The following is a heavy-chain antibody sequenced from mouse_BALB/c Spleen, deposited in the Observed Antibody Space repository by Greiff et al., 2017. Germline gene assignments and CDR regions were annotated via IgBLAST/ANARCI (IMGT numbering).Heavy chain of an antibody. CDR1: SYTFTDYA. CDR3: ARSLYDYDSFAY. D-gene: IGHD2-4*01. J-gene: IGHJ3*01. V-gene: IGHV1-67*01. Sequence: VQLQQSGPELVRPGVSVKISCKGSSYTFTDYAMHWVKQSHAKSLEWIGVISTYYGNTNYNQKFKGKATMTVDKSSSTAYMELARLTSEDSAVYYCARSLYDYDSFAYWGQGTLVTVSA. CDR2: ISTYYGNT.